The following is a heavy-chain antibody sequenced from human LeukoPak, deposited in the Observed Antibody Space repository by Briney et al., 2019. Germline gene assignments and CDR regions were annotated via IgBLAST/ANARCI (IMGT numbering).Heavy chain of an antibody. J-gene: IGHJ6*03. CDR2: MNPNSGNT. CDR1: GYTFTSYD. Sequence: ASVKASCKASGYTFTSYDINWVRQATGQGLEWMGWMNPNSGNTGYAQKFQGRVTMTRDTSTSTVYMELSSLRSEDTAVYYCARDRYDYDSSGYSTHYMDVWRKGTTVTVSS. D-gene: IGHD3-22*01. CDR3: ARDRYDYDSSGYSTHYMDV. V-gene: IGHV1-8*01.